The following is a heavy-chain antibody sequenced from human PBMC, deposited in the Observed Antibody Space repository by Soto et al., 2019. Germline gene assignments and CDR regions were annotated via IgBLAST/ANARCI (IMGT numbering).Heavy chain of an antibody. CDR1: GFTFSSYA. Sequence: GESLKISCAASGFTFSSYAMSWVRQAPGKGLEWVSAISGSGGSTYYADSVKGRFTISRDNSKNTLYLQMNSLRAEDTAVYYCAKDIVGANDYWGQGTLVTVSS. J-gene: IGHJ4*02. D-gene: IGHD1-26*01. CDR3: AKDIVGANDY. CDR2: ISGSGGST. V-gene: IGHV3-23*01.